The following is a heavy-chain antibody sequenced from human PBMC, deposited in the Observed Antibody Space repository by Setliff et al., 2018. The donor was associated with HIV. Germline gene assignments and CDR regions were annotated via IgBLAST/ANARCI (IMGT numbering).Heavy chain of an antibody. J-gene: IGHJ5*01. D-gene: IGHD1-1*01. CDR1: DGSFSGYS. CDR2: VSRGGST. Sequence: SETLSLTCGVDDGSFSGYSWSWIRQSPGKGLEWIGEVSRGGSTTYNPSLTGRVSVSVDTSKSQFSLKLTNVTAADAAVYYCAGGFPKYNFRLFDSWGQGTLVTVSS. V-gene: IGHV4-34*01. CDR3: AGGFPKYNFRLFDS.